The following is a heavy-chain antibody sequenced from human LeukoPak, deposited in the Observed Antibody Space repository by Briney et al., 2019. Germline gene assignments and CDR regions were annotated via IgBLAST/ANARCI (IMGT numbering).Heavy chain of an antibody. J-gene: IGHJ5*02. V-gene: IGHV1-2*02. D-gene: IGHD1-14*01. CDR3: AREGSHITTPEGWFDP. Sequence: ASVKVSCKASGYTFTGHYMHWVRQAPGQGLEWVGWINSNSGGTNFAQNFQGRVTMTRDTSISTAYTELSRLRSDDTAVYYCAREGSHITTPEGWFDPWGQGTLVTVSS. CDR1: GYTFTGHY. CDR2: INSNSGGT.